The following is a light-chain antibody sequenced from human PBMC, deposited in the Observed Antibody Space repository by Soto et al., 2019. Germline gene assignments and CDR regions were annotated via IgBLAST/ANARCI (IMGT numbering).Light chain of an antibody. CDR3: QQAYNTPRT. J-gene: IGKJ1*01. CDR1: QSIMSH. Sequence: DIQITQSPSSLSASVGDRVTITCRASQSIMSHLNWYQHKSGKPPKLLIYAASSLHSGVPSRFSGSGSGTDFTLTISSLQAEDFGTYYCQQAYNTPRTFGQGTKVEIK. V-gene: IGKV1-39*01. CDR2: AAS.